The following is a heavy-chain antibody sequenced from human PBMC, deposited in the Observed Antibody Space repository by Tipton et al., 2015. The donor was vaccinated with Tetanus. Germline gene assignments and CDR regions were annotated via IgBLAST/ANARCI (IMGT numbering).Heavy chain of an antibody. D-gene: IGHD5-12*01. Sequence: TLSLTCTVSGGSMNTRTFYWGWIRQPPGKELEWIGSIYYSGSSYYNPTLKSRVTISVDTSKNQFSLKLDSVTAADAAVYYCARPGVGGYTGYYFDFWGQGTVVTVSS. J-gene: IGHJ4*02. CDR1: GGSMNTRTFY. CDR2: IYYSGSS. CDR3: ARPGVGGYTGYYFDF. V-gene: IGHV4-39*01.